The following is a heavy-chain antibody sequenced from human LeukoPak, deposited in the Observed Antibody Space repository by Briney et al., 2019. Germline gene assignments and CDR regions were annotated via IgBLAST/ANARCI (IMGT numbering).Heavy chain of an antibody. CDR3: ASKAGECTSVSYYSQFDY. J-gene: IGHJ4*02. CDR2: IKQDGSEK. V-gene: IGHV3-7*01. CDR1: GFTFSSCW. Sequence: PGGSLRLSCAASGFTFSSCWMNWVRQAPGKGLEWVANIKQDGSEKYFADSVKGRFTVSRDNAKNSLYLHMNSLRAEDTAVYYCASKAGECTSVSYYSQFDYWGPGTLVTVSS. D-gene: IGHD2-8*02.